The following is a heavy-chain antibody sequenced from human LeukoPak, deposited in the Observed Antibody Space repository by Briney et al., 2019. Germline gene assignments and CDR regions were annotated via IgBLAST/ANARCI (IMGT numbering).Heavy chain of an antibody. V-gene: IGHV3-33*08. CDR3: ARGEPAAISGFDY. Sequence: GRSLRLSCAASGFTFSSYAMHWVRQAPGKGLEWVAVIWYDGSNKYYADSVKGRFTISRDNSKNTLYLQMNSLRAEDTAVYYCARGEPAAISGFDYWGQGTLVTVSS. CDR1: GFTFSSYA. D-gene: IGHD2-2*02. CDR2: IWYDGSNK. J-gene: IGHJ4*02.